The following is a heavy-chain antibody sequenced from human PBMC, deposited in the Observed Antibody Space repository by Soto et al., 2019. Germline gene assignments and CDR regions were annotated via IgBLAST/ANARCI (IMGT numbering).Heavy chain of an antibody. CDR3: AGNIAARLRWWGFGGSDYYYGMDV. J-gene: IGHJ6*02. CDR2: IYYSGST. D-gene: IGHD6-6*01. V-gene: IGHV4-30-4*01. CDR1: GGSISSGDYY. Sequence: SETLSLTCTVSGGSISSGDYYWSWIRQPPGKGLEWIGYIYYSGSTYYNPSLKSRVTISVDTSKNQFSLKLSAVTAADTAVYYCAGNIAARLRWWGFGGSDYYYGMDVWGQGTTVT.